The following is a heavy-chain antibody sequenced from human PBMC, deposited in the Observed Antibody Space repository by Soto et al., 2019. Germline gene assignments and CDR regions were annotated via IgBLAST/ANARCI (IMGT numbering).Heavy chain of an antibody. CDR2: ISGYNGKT. J-gene: IGHJ4*02. CDR3: AREIVGRGEMAAVLSDY. Sequence: QVQLVQSGAEVKRPGASVKVSCKASGYDFTNWGLSWVRQAPGQGPEWMGWISGYNGKTNYAQKFQGRVTMTTDTFTTTGYMELWGLTSDDTAVYYCAREIVGRGEMAAVLSDYWGQGTLVTVSS. D-gene: IGHD3-3*02. CDR1: GYDFTNWG. V-gene: IGHV1-18*01.